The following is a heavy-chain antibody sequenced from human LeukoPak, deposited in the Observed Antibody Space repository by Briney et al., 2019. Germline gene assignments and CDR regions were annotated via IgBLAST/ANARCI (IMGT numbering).Heavy chain of an antibody. D-gene: IGHD4-17*01. Sequence: GGSLRLSCAASGFTFSSYSMKWVRQAPAKGLEWVSSISISSGSIYYADSVKGRFTISRDNAKNSLYLQMNSLRAEDTAVYYCARVAHGDYTKFDYWGQGTLVTVSS. CDR3: ARVAHGDYTKFDY. J-gene: IGHJ4*02. CDR1: GFTFSSYS. V-gene: IGHV3-21*01. CDR2: ISISSGSI.